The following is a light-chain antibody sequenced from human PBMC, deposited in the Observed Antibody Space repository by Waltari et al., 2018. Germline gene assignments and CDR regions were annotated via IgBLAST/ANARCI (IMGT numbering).Light chain of an antibody. CDR1: SSDGGSYNF. Sequence: QSALTQPASVSGSPGQSITISCTGTSSDGGSYNFVTWYQQHPGKAPKLMIYEASKRPSGVSNRFSGSKSGNTASLTISGLQAEDEADYYCCSYTTSDTFVFGGGTKLTVL. CDR3: CSYTTSDTFV. V-gene: IGLV2-23*02. CDR2: EAS. J-gene: IGLJ2*01.